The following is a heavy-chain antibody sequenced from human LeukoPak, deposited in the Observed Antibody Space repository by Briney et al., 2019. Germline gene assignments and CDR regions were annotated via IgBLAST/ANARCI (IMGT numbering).Heavy chain of an antibody. J-gene: IGHJ5*02. D-gene: IGHD2-2*01. CDR3: ARVVVVVPIGGLGWFDP. V-gene: IGHV1-2*02. Sequence: GASVKVSCKASGYTFTGYYMHWVRQAPGQGLEWMGWINPNSGGTNYAQKFQGRVTMTRDTSISTAYMELSRLRSDDTAVYYCARVVVVVPIGGLGWFDPWGQGTLVTVSS. CDR2: INPNSGGT. CDR1: GYTFTGYY.